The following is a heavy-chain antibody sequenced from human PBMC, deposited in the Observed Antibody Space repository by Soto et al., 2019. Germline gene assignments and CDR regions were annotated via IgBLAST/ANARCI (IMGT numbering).Heavy chain of an antibody. Sequence: EVQLVESGGGLVQPGGSLRLSCAASGFTFSNYWMHWVRQAPGKGLVWVSRVNSDGSTTNYADSVKGRFTISRDNAKNTLHLHMNSLGAEDTAVYYCASNYAYAEGYYYYGIDVWGQGTTVTVSS. J-gene: IGHJ6*02. V-gene: IGHV3-74*01. CDR1: GFTFSNYW. D-gene: IGHD3-16*01. CDR2: VNSDGSTT. CDR3: ASNYAYAEGYYYYGIDV.